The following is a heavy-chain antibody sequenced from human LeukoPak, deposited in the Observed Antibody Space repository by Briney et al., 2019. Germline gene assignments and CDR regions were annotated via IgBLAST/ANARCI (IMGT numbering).Heavy chain of an antibody. J-gene: IGHJ4*02. Sequence: GGSLRLSCAASGFTFSSYAMSWVRQAPGKGLEWVSGISGSGGNTYYADSVKGRFTISRDNSNNTLYLQMNSLRAEDTAVYYCAKESGYCTSTTCYKYWGQGTLVTVSS. CDR2: ISGSGGNT. CDR3: AKESGYCTSTTCYKY. V-gene: IGHV3-23*01. D-gene: IGHD2-2*02. CDR1: GFTFSSYA.